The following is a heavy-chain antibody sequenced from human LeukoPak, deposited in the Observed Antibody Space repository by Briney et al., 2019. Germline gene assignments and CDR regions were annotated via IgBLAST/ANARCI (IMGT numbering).Heavy chain of an antibody. J-gene: IGHJ4*02. CDR2: IKQDGSEK. Sequence: GGSLRLSCAASGFTFSSYWMSWVRQAPGKGLEWVANIKQDGSEKYCIDSVKGRFTISRDNAKSSLYLQMNSLRAEDTAVYYCARIAAAGFDYWGQGTLVTVSS. CDR3: ARIAAAGFDY. D-gene: IGHD6-13*01. V-gene: IGHV3-7*01. CDR1: GFTFSSYW.